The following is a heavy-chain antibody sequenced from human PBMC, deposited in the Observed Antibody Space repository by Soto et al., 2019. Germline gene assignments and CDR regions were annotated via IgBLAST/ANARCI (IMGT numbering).Heavy chain of an antibody. CDR2: IIPIFGTA. J-gene: IGHJ6*02. V-gene: IGHV1-69*12. D-gene: IGHD6-13*01. CDR1: GGTFSSYA. Sequence: QVQLVQSGAEVKKPGSSVKVSCKASGGTFSSYAISWVRQAPGQGLEWMGGIIPIFGTANYAQKFQGRVTITADESTSTAYMELSSLRSEDTAVYYCARDLYGLAAAGSSGYYYGMDVWGQGTTVTVSS. CDR3: ARDLYGLAAAGSSGYYYGMDV.